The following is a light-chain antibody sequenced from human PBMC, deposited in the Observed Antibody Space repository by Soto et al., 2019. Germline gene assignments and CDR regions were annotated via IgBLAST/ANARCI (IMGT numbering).Light chain of an antibody. CDR3: QHYNNWPLT. Sequence: EIVMTQSPATLSVSPGERASLSCRASQSVSNNLAWYQQKPGQTPRLLIYATSTMATGIPARFSGSGSATEFTLTISSLQSEDFAVYYCQHYNNWPLTFGGGTKVEIK. V-gene: IGKV3-15*01. CDR1: QSVSNN. CDR2: ATS. J-gene: IGKJ4*01.